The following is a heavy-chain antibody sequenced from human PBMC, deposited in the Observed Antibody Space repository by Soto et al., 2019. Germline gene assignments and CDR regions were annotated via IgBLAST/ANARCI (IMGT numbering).Heavy chain of an antibody. Sequence: QGLEWMGGIIPIFGTANYAQKFQGRVTITADESTSTAYMELSSLRSEDTAVYYCARRGYSSSSGVYYYYGMDVWGQGTTVTVSS. D-gene: IGHD6-6*01. CDR3: ARRGYSSSSGVYYYYGMDV. J-gene: IGHJ6*02. CDR2: IIPIFGTA. V-gene: IGHV1-69*01.